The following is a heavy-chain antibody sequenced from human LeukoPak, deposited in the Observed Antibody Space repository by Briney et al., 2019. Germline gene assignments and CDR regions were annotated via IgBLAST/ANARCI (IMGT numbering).Heavy chain of an antibody. CDR3: ARAEYYGSRIYTDYYYGMDV. CDR1: GGTFNSFA. Sequence: SVKVSCKASGGTFNSFAISWVRQAPGQGLEWMGGIIAMCNTANYTQKFQGRVTITADESTSTAYMELSSLRSEDTAVYYCARAEYYGSRIYTDYYYGMDVWGQGTTVTVSS. V-gene: IGHV1-69*13. J-gene: IGHJ6*02. CDR2: IIAMCNTA. D-gene: IGHD3-10*01.